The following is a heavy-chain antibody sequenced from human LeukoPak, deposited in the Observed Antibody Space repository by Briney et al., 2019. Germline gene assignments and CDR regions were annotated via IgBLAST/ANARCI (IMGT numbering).Heavy chain of an antibody. D-gene: IGHD6-25*01. Sequence: GGSLRLSCAASGFTFRDHSMDWVRQAPGKGVEWVGRIRNKVNSYTTEYAASVKGTFIISRDDSKNSLYLQMNSLETEDTAVYYCGRVYTSDYYGAFLDYWGQGTLVTVSS. CDR1: GFTFRDHS. J-gene: IGHJ4*02. CDR2: IRNKVNSYTT. V-gene: IGHV3-72*01. CDR3: GRVYTSDYYGAFLDY.